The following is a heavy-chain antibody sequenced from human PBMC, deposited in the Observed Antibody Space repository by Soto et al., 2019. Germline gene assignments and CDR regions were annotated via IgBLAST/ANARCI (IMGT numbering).Heavy chain of an antibody. CDR3: TTGIVLMVYAQNFDY. D-gene: IGHD2-8*01. Sequence: GGPLNLSCAASGFTFINAWMSWVRQAPGKGLEWVGRIKSKTDGGTTDYAAPVKGRFTISRDDSKNTLYLQMNSLKTEDTAVYYCTTGIVLMVYAQNFDYWGQGTLVTVSS. V-gene: IGHV3-15*01. J-gene: IGHJ4*02. CDR2: IKSKTDGGTT. CDR1: GFTFINAW.